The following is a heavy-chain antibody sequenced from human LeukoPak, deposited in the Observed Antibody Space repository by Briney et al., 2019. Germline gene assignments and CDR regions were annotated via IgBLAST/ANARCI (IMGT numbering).Heavy chain of an antibody. V-gene: IGHV3-30-3*01. CDR2: ISYDGSNK. J-gene: IGHJ3*02. Sequence: GGSLRLSCAASGFTFSSYAMHWVRQAPGKGLEWVAVISYDGSNKYYADSVKGRFTISRDNSKNTLYLQMNSLRAEDTAVYYCARLRVDDFWSGSNAFDIWGQGTMVTVSS. D-gene: IGHD3-3*01. CDR1: GFTFSSYA. CDR3: ARLRVDDFWSGSNAFDI.